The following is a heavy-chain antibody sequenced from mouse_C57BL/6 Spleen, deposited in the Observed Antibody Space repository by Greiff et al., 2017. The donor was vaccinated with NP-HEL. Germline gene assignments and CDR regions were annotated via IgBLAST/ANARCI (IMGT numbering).Heavy chain of an antibody. CDR2: ISSGGDYI. Sequence: EVKLVESGEGLVKPGGSLKLSCAASGFTFSSYAMSWVRQTPEKRLEWVAYISSGGDYIYYADTVKGRFTISRDNARNTLYLQMSSLKSEDTAMYYCTRADYYDYDYAMDYWGQGTSVTVSS. CDR1: GFTFSSYA. CDR3: TRADYYDYDYAMDY. V-gene: IGHV5-9-1*02. D-gene: IGHD2-4*01. J-gene: IGHJ4*01.